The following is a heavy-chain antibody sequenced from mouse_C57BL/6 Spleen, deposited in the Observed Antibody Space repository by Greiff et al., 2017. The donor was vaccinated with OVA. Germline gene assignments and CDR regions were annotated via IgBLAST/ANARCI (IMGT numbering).Heavy chain of an antibody. Sequence: VQLVESGAELVKPGASVKMSCKASGYTFTTYPIEWVKQNHGQSLEWIGNFHPYNDDTKYNEKFKGKATLTVEKSSSTVYLELIRLTSDDSAVYYCARLRSNYAMDYWGQGTSVTVSS. CDR1: GYTFTTYP. CDR2: FHPYNDDT. D-gene: IGHD5-1*01. CDR3: ARLRSNYAMDY. J-gene: IGHJ4*01. V-gene: IGHV1-47*01.